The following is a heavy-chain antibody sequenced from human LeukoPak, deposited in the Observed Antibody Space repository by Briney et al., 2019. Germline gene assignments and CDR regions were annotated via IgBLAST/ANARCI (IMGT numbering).Heavy chain of an antibody. J-gene: IGHJ6*03. Sequence: GGSLRLSCAASGFTFSSYSMNWVRQAPGKGLEWVSVIYSGGSTYYADSVKGRFTISRDNSKNTLYLQMNSLRAEDTAVYYCAKDYGGNPDYYMDVWGKGTTVTISS. CDR2: IYSGGST. V-gene: IGHV3-53*01. D-gene: IGHD4-23*01. CDR1: GFTFSSYS. CDR3: AKDYGGNPDYYMDV.